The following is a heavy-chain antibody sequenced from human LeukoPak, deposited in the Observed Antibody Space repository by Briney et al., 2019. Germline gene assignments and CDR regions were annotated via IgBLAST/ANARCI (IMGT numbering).Heavy chain of an antibody. CDR2: INSDGSST. D-gene: IGHD3-3*01. Sequence: GGSLRLSCAASGFTFSSYWMRWVRQAPGKGLVWVSRINSDGSSTSYADSVKGRFTISRDNAKNTLYLQMNSLRAEDTAVYYCARARTIFGVVITGYYYYMDVWGKGTTVTVSS. J-gene: IGHJ6*03. V-gene: IGHV3-74*01. CDR3: ARARTIFGVVITGYYYYMDV. CDR1: GFTFSSYW.